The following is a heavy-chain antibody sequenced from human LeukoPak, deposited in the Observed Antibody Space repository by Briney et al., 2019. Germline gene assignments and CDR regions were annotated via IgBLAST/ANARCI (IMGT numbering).Heavy chain of an antibody. CDR1: GGSISSGDYY. D-gene: IGHD2-15*01. CDR3: ARSSGGHAFDI. Sequence: PSETLSLTCTVSGGSISSGDYYWSWIRQPPGKGLEWIGYIYYSGSTYYNPSLKSRVTISVDTSKNQFSLKLSSVTAADTAVYYCARSSGGHAFDIWGQGTMVTVSS. V-gene: IGHV4-30-4*08. J-gene: IGHJ3*02. CDR2: IYYSGST.